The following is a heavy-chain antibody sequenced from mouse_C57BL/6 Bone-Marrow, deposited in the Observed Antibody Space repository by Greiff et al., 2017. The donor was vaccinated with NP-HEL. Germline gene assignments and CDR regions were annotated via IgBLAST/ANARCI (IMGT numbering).Heavy chain of an antibody. D-gene: IGHD3-1*01. Sequence: EVQLQQSGPELVKPGASVKISCKASGYTFTDYYMNWVKQSHGKSLEWIGDLNPNNGGTSYNQKFKGKATLTVDKSSSTAYMRLRSLTSEVSAFYYWGTAKAPFDYWGQGTSLTVSS. J-gene: IGHJ2*02. CDR1: GYTFTDYY. CDR2: LNPNNGGT. V-gene: IGHV1-26*01. CDR3: GTAKAPFDY.